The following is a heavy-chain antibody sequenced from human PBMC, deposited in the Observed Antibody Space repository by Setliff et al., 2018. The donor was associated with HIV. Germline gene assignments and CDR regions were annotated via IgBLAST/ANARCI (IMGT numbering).Heavy chain of an antibody. CDR2: ISSSSSYT. Sequence: PGGSLRLSCAASGFTFSDYYMSWIRQAPGKGLKWVSYISSSSSYTNYADSVKGRFTISRDNAKNSLYLQMNSLRADDTAVYYCARDYSYVAQAGYYAMDVWGQGTTVTVSS. CDR1: GFTFSDYY. V-gene: IGHV3-11*06. D-gene: IGHD5-18*01. J-gene: IGHJ6*02. CDR3: ARDYSYVAQAGYYAMDV.